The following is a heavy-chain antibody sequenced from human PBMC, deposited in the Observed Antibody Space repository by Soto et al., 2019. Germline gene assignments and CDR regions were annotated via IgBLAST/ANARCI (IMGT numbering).Heavy chain of an antibody. D-gene: IGHD3-22*01. CDR2: INPKSGGT. CDR3: ATDRVAFDM. CDR1: GYMFTGYY. Sequence: SVKVSCKASGYMFTGYYIHWVRQAPGQGLEWMGWINPKSGGTKYAEKFQGRVSMTGDTSITTAYMELSSLRSDDTAVYYCATDRVAFDMWGQGTKVTVSS. V-gene: IGHV1-2*02. J-gene: IGHJ3*02.